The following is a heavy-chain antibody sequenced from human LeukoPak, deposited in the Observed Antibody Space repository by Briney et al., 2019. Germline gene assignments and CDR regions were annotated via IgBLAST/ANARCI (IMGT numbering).Heavy chain of an antibody. V-gene: IGHV4-59*01. J-gene: IGHJ3*02. CDR3: ARYCSSTSCYADAFDI. CDR1: GGSTSSYY. D-gene: IGHD2-2*01. CDR2: IYYSGST. Sequence: AETLSLTCTVSGGSTSSYYWSWIRQPPGKGLEWIGYIYYSGSTNYNPSLKSRVTISADTSKNQFSLKLSSVTAADTAVYYCARYCSSTSCYADAFDIWGQGTTVTVSS.